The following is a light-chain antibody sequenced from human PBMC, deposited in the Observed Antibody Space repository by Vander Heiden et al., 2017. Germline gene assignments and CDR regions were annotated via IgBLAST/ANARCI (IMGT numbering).Light chain of an antibody. Sequence: QSALPQPRSVSGSPGQSVTISCTGTSSDVGGYNYVSWYQQHPGKAPKLMIYDVSKRPSGVPDRFPGSKSGNTASLTISGLQAEDEADYYCCSYAGSSTVFGGGTKLTVL. V-gene: IGLV2-11*01. CDR3: CSYAGSSTV. CDR1: SSDVGGYNY. CDR2: DVS. J-gene: IGLJ3*02.